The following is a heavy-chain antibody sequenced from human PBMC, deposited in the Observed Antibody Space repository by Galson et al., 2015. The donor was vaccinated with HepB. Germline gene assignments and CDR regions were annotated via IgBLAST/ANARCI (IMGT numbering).Heavy chain of an antibody. CDR3: ARDPEGDGYNPFDY. Sequence: SLRLSCAASGFTFSSYSMNWVRQAPGKGLEWVSSISSSSSYIYYADSVKGRFTISRDNAKNSLYLQMNSLRAEDTAVYYCARDPEGDGYNPFDYWGQGTLVTVSS. CDR2: ISSSSSYI. CDR1: GFTFSSYS. D-gene: IGHD5-24*01. J-gene: IGHJ4*02. V-gene: IGHV3-21*01.